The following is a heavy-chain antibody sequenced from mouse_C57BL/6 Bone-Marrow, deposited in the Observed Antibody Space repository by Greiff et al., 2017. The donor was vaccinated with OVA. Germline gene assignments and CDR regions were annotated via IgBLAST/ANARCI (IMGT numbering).Heavy chain of an antibody. D-gene: IGHD4-1*01. CDR1: GFSFNTYA. CDR3: VRPDWDPYWFAY. J-gene: IGHJ3*01. CDR2: IRSKSNNYAT. Sequence: EVQLVESGGGLVQPKGSLKLSCAASGFSFNTYAMNWVRQAPGKGLEWVARIRSKSNNYATYYADSVKDRFTISRDDSESMLYLQMNNLKTEDTAMYYCVRPDWDPYWFAYWGQGTLVTVSA. V-gene: IGHV10-1*01.